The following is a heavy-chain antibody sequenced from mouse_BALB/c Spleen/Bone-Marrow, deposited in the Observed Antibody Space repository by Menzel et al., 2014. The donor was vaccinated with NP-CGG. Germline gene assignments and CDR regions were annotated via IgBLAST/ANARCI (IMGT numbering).Heavy chain of an antibody. V-gene: IGHV5-12-1*01. CDR1: GFAFSSYD. CDR3: ARHRYYFDY. CDR2: ISSGGGST. J-gene: IGHJ2*01. Sequence: EVQRVESGGGLVKPGGSLILSCAASGFAFSSYDMSWVRQTPEKRLEWVAYISSGGGSTYYPDTVKGRFTISRDNAKNTLYLQMSSLKSEDTAMYYCARHRYYFDYWGQGTTLTVSS.